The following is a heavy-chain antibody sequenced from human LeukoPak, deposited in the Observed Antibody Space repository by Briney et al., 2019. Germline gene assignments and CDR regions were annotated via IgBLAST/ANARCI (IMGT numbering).Heavy chain of an antibody. Sequence: SGPTLVNPTQTLTLTCTFSGFSLSTSGMRVSWIRQPPGKALEWLARIDWDDDKFYNTSLKTRLTISKDTSKNQVVLTMTNMDPVDTATYYCARTQPSRGAAAGYDCWGQGTLVTVSS. CDR3: ARTQPSRGAAAGYDC. CDR1: GFSLSTSGMR. V-gene: IGHV2-70*04. D-gene: IGHD6-13*01. J-gene: IGHJ4*02. CDR2: IDWDDDK.